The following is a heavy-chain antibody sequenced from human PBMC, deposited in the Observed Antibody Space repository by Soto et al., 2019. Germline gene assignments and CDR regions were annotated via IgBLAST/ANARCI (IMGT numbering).Heavy chain of an antibody. CDR3: ARPLWRDDYNWGYFDL. D-gene: IGHD4-4*01. Sequence: QVQLVESGGGVVQPGRSLRLSCAASGFTFSSYAIHWVRQAPGKGLEWVAVISYDGSNKYYADSVKGRFTISRDNSKNTLYLQMNSLRPEDTAVYYCARPLWRDDYNWGYFDLWGRGTLVTVSS. V-gene: IGHV3-30-3*01. CDR1: GFTFSSYA. CDR2: ISYDGSNK. J-gene: IGHJ2*01.